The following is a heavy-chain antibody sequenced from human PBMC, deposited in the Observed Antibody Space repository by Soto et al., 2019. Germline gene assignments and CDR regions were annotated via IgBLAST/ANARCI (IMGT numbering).Heavy chain of an antibody. V-gene: IGHV3-33*01. CDR3: ARDHGSGSQITPGY. CDR2: IWYDGSNK. Sequence: QVQLVESGGGVVQPGRSLRLSCAASGFTFSSYGMHWVRQAPGKGLEWVAVIWYDGSNKYYADSVKGRFTISRDNSKNTLYLQMNSLRAEDTAVYYCARDHGSGSQITPGYWSQGTLVTVSS. CDR1: GFTFSSYG. J-gene: IGHJ4*02. D-gene: IGHD3-10*01.